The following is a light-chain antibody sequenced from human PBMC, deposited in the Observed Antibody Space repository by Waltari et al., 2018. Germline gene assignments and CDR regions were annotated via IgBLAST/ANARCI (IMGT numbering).Light chain of an antibody. CDR2: EVS. CDR3: CSYAGSGTYV. V-gene: IGLV2-23*02. J-gene: IGLJ1*01. CDR1: SSDVGNYNL. Sequence: QSALTQPASVSGSPGQSITISCTGTSSDVGNYNLVSWYQHQPGKAPNLLIYEVSKRPSGVSNRFSGSKSANTASLTISGLQAEDEADYYCCSYAGSGTYVFGIGTKVTVL.